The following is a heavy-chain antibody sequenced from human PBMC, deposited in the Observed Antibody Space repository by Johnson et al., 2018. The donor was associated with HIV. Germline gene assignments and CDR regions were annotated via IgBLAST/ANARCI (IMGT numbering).Heavy chain of an antibody. CDR2: ISYDGSNK. V-gene: IGHV3-30*03. J-gene: IGHJ3*02. D-gene: IGHD3-9*01. Sequence: QVQLVESGGGVVQPGRSLRLSCAASGFTFSSYGMHWVRQAPGKGLEWVAVISYDGSNKYYADSVKGRFTISRDNSKNTVYLQMNSLRAEDTAVYFCARGYILAGYSGAFDMWGQGTIVTVSS. CDR3: ARGYILAGYSGAFDM. CDR1: GFTFSSYG.